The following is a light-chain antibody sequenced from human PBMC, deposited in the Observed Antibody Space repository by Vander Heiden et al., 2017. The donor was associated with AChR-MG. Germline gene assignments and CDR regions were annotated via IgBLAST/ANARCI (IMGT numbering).Light chain of an antibody. CDR1: QSVSSN. Sequence: DIVMTQSPDTLSVSPGERATLSCSASQSVSSNFACYQQKPGHAPRLLIYGASTRATGIPARFSGSGSGTEFTLTISSLQAEDFAVYYGQQYNNWPTWTFGQGTKVEIK. J-gene: IGKJ1*01. V-gene: IGKV3-15*01. CDR2: GAS. CDR3: QQYNNWPTWT.